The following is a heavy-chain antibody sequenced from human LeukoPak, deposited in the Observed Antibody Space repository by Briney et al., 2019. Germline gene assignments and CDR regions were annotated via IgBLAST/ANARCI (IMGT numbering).Heavy chain of an antibody. Sequence: PGGSLRLSCAASGFAFSNYWMTWVRQAPGKGLEWVANIKRDGSARNYVDSVKGRFTISRDNAKNSLYLQMNTLRVEDTAVYYCARGDWEPSDYWGQGTLVTVSS. J-gene: IGHJ4*02. V-gene: IGHV3-7*04. CDR2: IKRDGSAR. CDR3: ARGDWEPSDY. CDR1: GFAFSNYW. D-gene: IGHD1-14*01.